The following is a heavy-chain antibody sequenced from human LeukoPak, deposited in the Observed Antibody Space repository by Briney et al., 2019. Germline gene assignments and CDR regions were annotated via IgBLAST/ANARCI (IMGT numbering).Heavy chain of an antibody. CDR1: GLTFSSYN. CDR3: ARGLGSSGCLNY. V-gene: IGHV3-74*01. J-gene: IGHJ4*02. CDR2: LNSDGSST. Sequence: GGSLRLSCAASGLTFSSYNMNWVRQAPGKGLVWVSRLNSDGSSTSYADSVKGRFTISRDNAKNTLYLQMNRLRAEDTAVYYCARGLGSSGCLNYWGQGTLVTVSS. D-gene: IGHD6-19*01.